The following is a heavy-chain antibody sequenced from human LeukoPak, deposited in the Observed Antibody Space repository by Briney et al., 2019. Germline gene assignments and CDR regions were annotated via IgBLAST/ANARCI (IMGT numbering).Heavy chain of an antibody. J-gene: IGHJ4*02. Sequence: TTSETLSLTCAVYGGSFSGYYWSWIRQPPGKGLEWIGEINHSGSTNYNPSLKSRVTISVDTSKNQFSLKLSSVTAADTAVYYCARSGYSYGRAGYGYWGQGTLVTVSS. CDR3: ARSGYSYGRAGYGY. D-gene: IGHD5-18*01. V-gene: IGHV4-34*01. CDR2: INHSGST. CDR1: GGSFSGYY.